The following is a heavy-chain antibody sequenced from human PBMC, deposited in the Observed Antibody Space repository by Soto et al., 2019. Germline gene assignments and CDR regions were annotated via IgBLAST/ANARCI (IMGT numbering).Heavy chain of an antibody. CDR3: ARDFPYKGNDEDYYSYYNMDV. J-gene: IGHJ6*03. CDR2: IKQDGSEK. CDR1: GFTFSSYW. V-gene: IGHV3-7*01. D-gene: IGHD1-1*01. Sequence: QPGGSLRLSCAASGFTFSSYWMSWVRQAPGKGLEWVANIKQDGSEKYYVDSVKGRFTISRDNAKNSLHLHMNSLRADDTAVYYCARDFPYKGNDEDYYSYYNMDVCGKGTTVTVAS.